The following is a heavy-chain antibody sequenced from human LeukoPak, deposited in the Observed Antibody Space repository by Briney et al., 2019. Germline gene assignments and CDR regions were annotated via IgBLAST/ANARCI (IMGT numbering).Heavy chain of an antibody. CDR3: ARDKFGYCSSTSCYGAPGDAFDI. J-gene: IGHJ3*02. Sequence: PSETLSLTCTVSGGSISSYYWSWIRQPPGKGLEWIGYIYYSGSTNYNPSLKSRVTISVDTSKNQFSLKLSSVTAADTAVYYCARDKFGYCSSTSCYGAPGDAFDIWGQGTMVTVSS. CDR1: GGSISSYY. D-gene: IGHD2-2*03. CDR2: IYYSGST. V-gene: IGHV4-59*01.